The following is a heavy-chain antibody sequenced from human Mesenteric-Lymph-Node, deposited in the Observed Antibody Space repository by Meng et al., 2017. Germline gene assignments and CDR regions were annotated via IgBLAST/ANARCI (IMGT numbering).Heavy chain of an antibody. J-gene: IGHJ4*02. Sequence: SQTLSLTCAISGDSVSSNSAAWNWIRQSPLRGLEWLGRTYYRSQLFTDYAVSVKSRITINPDTSKNQFSLQLNSVTPEDTAVYYCARGGTAAGRFDYWGQGTLVTVSS. CDR3: ARGGTAAGRFDY. CDR2: TYYRSQLFT. D-gene: IGHD6-13*01. V-gene: IGHV6-1*01. CDR1: GDSVSSNSAA.